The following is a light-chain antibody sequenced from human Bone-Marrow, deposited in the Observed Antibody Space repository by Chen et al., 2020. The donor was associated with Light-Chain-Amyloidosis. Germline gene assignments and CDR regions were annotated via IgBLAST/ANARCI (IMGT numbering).Light chain of an antibody. Sequence: QSALTQPASVSGSPGQSITISCTGTSSDVGGDNHVSWYQQHPDKAPILMIYEVTNRPSWVPDRVSGSTSDNTASLTISGLQTEDEADYFCSSYTITNTLVFGSGTRVTVL. CDR3: SSYTITNTLV. CDR1: SSDVGGDNH. J-gene: IGLJ1*01. CDR2: EVT. V-gene: IGLV2-14*01.